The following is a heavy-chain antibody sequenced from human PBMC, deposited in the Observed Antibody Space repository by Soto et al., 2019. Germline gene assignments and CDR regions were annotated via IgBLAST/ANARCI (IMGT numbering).Heavy chain of an antibody. V-gene: IGHV1-58*01. D-gene: IGHD4-17*01. CDR2: IVVGSGYT. J-gene: IGHJ4*02. Sequence: QMQLVQSGPEVKKPGTSVKVSCKASGFTFTSSAVQWVRQARGQRLEWIGWIVVGSGYTNYAQKFQDRVTITRDMSTSTXYXXXXSLXXXDXXXXYXXAVPYRDSNFDYWGQGTLVTVSS. CDR3: XAVPYRDSNFDY. CDR1: GFTFTSSA.